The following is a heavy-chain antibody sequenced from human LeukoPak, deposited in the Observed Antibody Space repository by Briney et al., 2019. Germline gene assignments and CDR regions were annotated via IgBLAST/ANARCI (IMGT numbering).Heavy chain of an antibody. Sequence: PSQTLSLACTVPGGSISSGSYYWSWIRQPAGKGLEWIGRIYTSGSTNYNPSLKSRVTISVDTSKSQFSLKLSSVTAADTAVYYCARDRRWLQHNNWFDPWGQGTLVTVSS. V-gene: IGHV4-61*02. CDR2: IYTSGST. CDR3: ARDRRWLQHNNWFDP. CDR1: GGSISSGSYY. J-gene: IGHJ5*02. D-gene: IGHD5-24*01.